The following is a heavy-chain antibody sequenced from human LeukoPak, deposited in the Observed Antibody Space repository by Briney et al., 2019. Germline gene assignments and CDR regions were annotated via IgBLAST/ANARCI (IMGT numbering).Heavy chain of an antibody. V-gene: IGHV3-53*01. Sequence: GGSLRLSCAASGFTVITNDMTWVRQAPGKGLEWVSVLYSDGNTKYADSVQGRFTISRDNSKNTLYLEMNSLGPDDTAVYYCARGVEPLAANTLAYWGQGTLVTVSS. D-gene: IGHD1-14*01. CDR1: GFTVITND. J-gene: IGHJ4*02. CDR2: LYSDGNT. CDR3: ARGVEPLAANTLAY.